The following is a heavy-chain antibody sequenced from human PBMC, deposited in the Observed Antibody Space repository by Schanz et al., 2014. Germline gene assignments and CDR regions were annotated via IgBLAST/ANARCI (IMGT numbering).Heavy chain of an antibody. CDR3: ARLPVGYGSGIWDV. CDR2: ISGTTTYT. Sequence: EVHLVESGGGLVKRGGSLRLSCAASGFTISSYSMNWVRQAPGKGLEWVSYISGTTTYTNYADSVKGRFTISRDNSKNTLYLQMNSLRAEDTAVYYCARLPVGYGSGIWDVWGQGTSVTVSS. J-gene: IGHJ6*02. V-gene: IGHV3-21*05. CDR1: GFTISSYS. D-gene: IGHD3-10*01.